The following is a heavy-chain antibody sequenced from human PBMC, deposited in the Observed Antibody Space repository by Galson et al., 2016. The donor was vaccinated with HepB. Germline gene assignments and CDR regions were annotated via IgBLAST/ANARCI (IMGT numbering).Heavy chain of an antibody. V-gene: IGHV3-7*01. CDR3: PREMTGGYFD. CDR1: GFTFNAHW. D-gene: IGHD3-10*01. Sequence: SLRLSCAASGFTFNAHWMNWVRQAPGKGLEWVANIRGDGIVSYYAESVRGRFTISRDNAKNSLYLQMNGLRVDETAVYYCPREMTGGYFDWGQGTLVTVSS. J-gene: IGHJ4*02. CDR2: IRGDGIVS.